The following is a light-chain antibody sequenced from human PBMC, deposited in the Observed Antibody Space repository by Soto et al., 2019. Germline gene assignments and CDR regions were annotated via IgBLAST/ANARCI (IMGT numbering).Light chain of an antibody. CDR2: AAS. CDR3: QQSDSMQWT. Sequence: DIQMTQSPSSLSASVGDRVTITCRASQSISGYLNWYQKKSGQAPRLLMYAASSLQSGVPSTFSGSGSGTDFTLTISTLQPEESATYYCQQSDSMQWTLGQGTKGDIK. CDR1: QSISGY. J-gene: IGKJ1*01. V-gene: IGKV1-39*01.